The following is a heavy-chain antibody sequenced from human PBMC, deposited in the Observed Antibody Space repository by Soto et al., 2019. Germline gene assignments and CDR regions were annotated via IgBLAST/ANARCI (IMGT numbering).Heavy chain of an antibody. V-gene: IGHV4-31*03. CDR2: IHYSGRS. CDR3: SRIDSGGYDYGYYCNY. D-gene: IGHD3-22*01. CDR1: VGSISSGGYY. J-gene: IGHJ4*02. Sequence: LSLTGTVSVGSISSGGYYWSWIRQHPGKGLAWMGYIHYSGRSEYNRSPKNRVTISVDRSKNQFSLKLHSVTPADTAVYYFSRIDSGGYDYGYYCNYWGQGTLVTVSS.